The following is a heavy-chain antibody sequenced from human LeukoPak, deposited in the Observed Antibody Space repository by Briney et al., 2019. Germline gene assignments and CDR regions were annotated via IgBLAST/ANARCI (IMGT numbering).Heavy chain of an antibody. D-gene: IGHD2-15*01. CDR3: ARNREYCDGGSCYDFDS. Sequence: SETLSLTCAVSAGYISSSNWWSWVRQPPGKGLEWIGEIYHSGRTNYNPSLKSRVTITVDRSKSQFSLKLSSVTAADTAVYYCARNREYCDGGSCYDFDSWGQGTLVTVSS. V-gene: IGHV4-4*02. J-gene: IGHJ4*02. CDR2: IYHSGRT. CDR1: AGYISSSNW.